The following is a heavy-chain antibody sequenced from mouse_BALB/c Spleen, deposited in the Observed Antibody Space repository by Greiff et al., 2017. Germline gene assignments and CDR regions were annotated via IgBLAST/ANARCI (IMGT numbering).Heavy chain of an antibody. CDR2: ISDGGSYT. Sequence: EVKLMESGGGLVKPGGSLKLSCAASGFTFSDYYMYWVRQTPEKRLEWVATISDGGSYTYYPDSVKGRFTISRDNAKNNLYLQMSSLKSEDTAMYYCAREYYGSSPAWFAYWGQGTLVTVSA. J-gene: IGHJ3*01. V-gene: IGHV5-4*02. CDR1: GFTFSDYY. D-gene: IGHD1-1*01. CDR3: AREYYGSSPAWFAY.